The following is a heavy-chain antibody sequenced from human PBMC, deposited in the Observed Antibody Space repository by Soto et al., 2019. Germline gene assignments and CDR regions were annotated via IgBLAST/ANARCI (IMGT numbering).Heavy chain of an antibody. V-gene: IGHV3-23*01. Sequence: EVQLLESGGGLVQPGGSLRISCAASGFTFSSYVMNWVRQDPGEGLEWVSGIRGSGGDTFYADSVKGRFTISRDNSKNTLYLQMNSLRAEGTAVYYCARGPRAPPPHDYGMDVWGQGTTVTVSS. J-gene: IGHJ6*02. CDR3: ARGPRAPPPHDYGMDV. CDR2: IRGSGGDT. CDR1: GFTFSSYV.